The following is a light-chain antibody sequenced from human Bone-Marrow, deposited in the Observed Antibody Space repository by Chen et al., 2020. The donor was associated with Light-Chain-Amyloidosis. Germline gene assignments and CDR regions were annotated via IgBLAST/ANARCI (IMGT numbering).Light chain of an antibody. CDR2: RDT. CDR3: QSADSSGSYEVI. V-gene: IGLV3-25*03. CDR1: DLPTKY. Sequence: SYELTQPPSVSVSPGQTARITCSGDDLPTKYAYWYQQKPGQAPVLVIHRDTERPSGISERFSGSSAGTTATLTISGGQAEDGAEYHCQSADSSGSYEVIFGGGTTLTVL. J-gene: IGLJ2*01.